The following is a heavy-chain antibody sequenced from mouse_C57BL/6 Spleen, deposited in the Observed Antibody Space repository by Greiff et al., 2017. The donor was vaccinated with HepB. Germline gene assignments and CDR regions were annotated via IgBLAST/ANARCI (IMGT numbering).Heavy chain of an antibody. D-gene: IGHD2-4*01. J-gene: IGHJ3*01. CDR3: ARKRYDYDVGFAY. CDR2: IDPSDSYT. Sequence: VQLQQPGAELVMPGASVKLSCKASGYTFTSYWMHWVKQRPGQGLEWIGEIDPSDSYTNYNQKFKGKSTLTGDKSSSTAYMQLSSLTSEDSAVYYCARKRYDYDVGFAYWGQGTLVTVSA. V-gene: IGHV1-69*01. CDR1: GYTFTSYW.